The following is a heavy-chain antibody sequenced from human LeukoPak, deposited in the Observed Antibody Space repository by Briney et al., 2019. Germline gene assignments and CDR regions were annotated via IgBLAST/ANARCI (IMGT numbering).Heavy chain of an antibody. CDR2: ISGSGGST. D-gene: IGHD3-22*01. V-gene: IGHV3-23*01. J-gene: IGHJ3*02. CDR3: AKDTSSGYYGDAFDI. Sequence: GGSLRLSCAASGFTFSSYAMSWVRQAPGKGLEWVSAISGSGGSTYYADSVKGRFTISRDNSKNTMYLQMNSRRAEDTAVYYCAKDTSSGYYGDAFDIWGQGTMVTVSS. CDR1: GFTFSSYA.